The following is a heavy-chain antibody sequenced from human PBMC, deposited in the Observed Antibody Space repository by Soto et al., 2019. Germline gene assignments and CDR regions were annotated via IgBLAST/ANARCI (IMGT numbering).Heavy chain of an antibody. J-gene: IGHJ6*02. Sequence: ASVKVSCKASGYSFTNYHIHWVRQAPGQGLEWLGRINPKSGGTSTAQKFQGWVTMTTDTSISTASMELTRLTSDDTAIYYCARGDSTDCSNGVCSFFYNHDMDVWGQGTTVTVSS. CDR1: GYSFTNYH. D-gene: IGHD2-8*01. CDR2: INPKSGGT. CDR3: ARGDSTDCSNGVCSFFYNHDMDV. V-gene: IGHV1-2*04.